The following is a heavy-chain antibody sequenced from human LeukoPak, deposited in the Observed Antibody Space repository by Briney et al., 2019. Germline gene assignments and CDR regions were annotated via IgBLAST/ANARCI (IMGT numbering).Heavy chain of an antibody. CDR2: IYHSGST. CDR3: AYQYRGYSAYDGFDY. D-gene: IGHD5-12*01. V-gene: IGHV4-38-2*02. J-gene: IGHJ4*02. Sequence: SETLSLTCTVSGYSISSGYYWGWIRQPPGKGLEWIGSIYHSGSTYYNPSLKSRVTISVDTSKNQFSLKLSSVTAADTAVYYCAYQYRGYSAYDGFDYWGQGTLVTVSS. CDR1: GYSISSGYY.